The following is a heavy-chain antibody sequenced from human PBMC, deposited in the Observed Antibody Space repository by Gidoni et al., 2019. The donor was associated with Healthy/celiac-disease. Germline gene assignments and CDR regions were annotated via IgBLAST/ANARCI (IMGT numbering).Heavy chain of an antibody. J-gene: IGHJ3*02. CDR3: AREGQWLGRGFDI. CDR2: ISSSGSTI. CDR1: GFTFSSYE. D-gene: IGHD6-19*01. Sequence: EVQLVESGGGLVQPGGSLRLSCAASGFTFSSYEMNWVRQAPGKGLEWVSYISSSGSTIYYADSVKGRFTISRDNAKNSLYLQMNSLRAEDTAVYYCAREGQWLGRGFDIWGQGTMVTVSS. V-gene: IGHV3-48*03.